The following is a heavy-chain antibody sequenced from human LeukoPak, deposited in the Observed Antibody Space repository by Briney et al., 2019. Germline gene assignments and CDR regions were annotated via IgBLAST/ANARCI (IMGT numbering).Heavy chain of an antibody. D-gene: IGHD3-22*01. CDR1: GGSISSGGYY. Sequence: SETLSLTCTVSGGSISSGGYYWSWIRQPPGKGLEWIGYIYHSGSTYYNPSLKSRVTISVDTSKNQFSLKLSSVTAADTAVYYCARLDSSGYLYYFDYWGQGTLVTVSS. CDR2: IYHSGST. CDR3: ARLDSSGYLYYFDY. V-gene: IGHV4-30-2*01. J-gene: IGHJ4*02.